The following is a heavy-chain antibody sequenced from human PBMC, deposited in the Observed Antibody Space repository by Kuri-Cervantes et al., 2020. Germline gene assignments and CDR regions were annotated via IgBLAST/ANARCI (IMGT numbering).Heavy chain of an antibody. J-gene: IGHJ5*02. D-gene: IGHD2-2*01. CDR3: ARELEDIVVVPAAP. CDR1: GFTVSSNY. CDR2: IYSGDT. V-gene: IGHV3-53*01. Sequence: GESLKISCAASGFTVSSNYMSWVRQAPGRGLEWVSIIYSGDTYYTDSVKGRFTISRDDSMNTLYLQMNSLRAEDSAVYYCARELEDIVVVPAAPWGQGTLVTVSS.